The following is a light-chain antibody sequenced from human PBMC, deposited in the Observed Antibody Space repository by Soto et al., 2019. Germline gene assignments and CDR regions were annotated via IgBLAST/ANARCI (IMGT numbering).Light chain of an antibody. CDR1: QSISSY. CDR3: QQCYSTPLT. V-gene: IGKV1-39*01. Sequence: DIQMTQSPSSLSASIGDRVTITCRARQSISSYLNWYQQRPGEAPNLLIYGASTLQGGIPSRFSGSGSGTDFTLTISSLQPEDSATYYCQQCYSTPLTFGGGTKVEIK. J-gene: IGKJ4*01. CDR2: GAS.